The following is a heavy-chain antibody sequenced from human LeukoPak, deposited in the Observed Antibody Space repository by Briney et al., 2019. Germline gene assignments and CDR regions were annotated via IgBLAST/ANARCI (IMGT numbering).Heavy chain of an antibody. Sequence: KSSETLSLTCTVSGGSISSGGYYWSWIRQHPGKGLEWIGYIYYSGSTYYNPSLKSRVTISVDTSKNQFSLKLSSVTPEDTAVYYCAREGLYFGYWGQGTLVTVSS. CDR3: AREGLYFGY. CDR2: IYYSGST. J-gene: IGHJ4*01. CDR1: GGSISSGGYY. V-gene: IGHV4-31*03. D-gene: IGHD3/OR15-3a*01.